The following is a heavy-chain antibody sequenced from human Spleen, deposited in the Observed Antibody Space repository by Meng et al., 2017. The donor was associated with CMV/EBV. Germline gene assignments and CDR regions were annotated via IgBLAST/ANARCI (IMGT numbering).Heavy chain of an antibody. J-gene: IGHJ4*02. CDR1: GGSINVFY. CDR3: ARGGKYWYYFEH. V-gene: IGHV4-59*01. Sequence: SETLSLTCSVSGGSINVFYWSWIRQSPGERPEWIGYVYHTGNTKYNPSLEGRVAMSADTSKNQFSLDLNSVTPTDSAVYYCARGGKYWYYFEHWGQGALVTVSS. CDR2: VYHTGNT. D-gene: IGHD2-8*02.